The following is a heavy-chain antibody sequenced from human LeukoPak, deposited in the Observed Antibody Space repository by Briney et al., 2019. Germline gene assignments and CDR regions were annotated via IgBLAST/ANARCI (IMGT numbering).Heavy chain of an antibody. D-gene: IGHD6-13*01. Sequence: GESLRLSCAASGFTFGSYAMNWVRQAPGKGLEWVSYISSSGSTFYYADSVKGRFTISRDNAKNSLYLQMNSLRAEDTAVYYCARDNRGSSWYFDYWGQGTLVTVSS. CDR2: ISSSGSTF. CDR3: ARDNRGSSWYFDY. CDR1: GFTFGSYA. J-gene: IGHJ4*02. V-gene: IGHV3-48*03.